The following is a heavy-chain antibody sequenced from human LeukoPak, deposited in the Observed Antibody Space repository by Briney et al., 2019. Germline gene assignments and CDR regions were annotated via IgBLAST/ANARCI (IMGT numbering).Heavy chain of an antibody. Sequence: PGGSLRLSCAASGFTFSDYTMNWVRQAPGKGLEWVSYISSSSTTIYYADSVKGRFTISRDNAKNSLYLQMNSLRAEDTAVYYCAKGGRDTSKYYFDYWGQGTQVTGSS. D-gene: IGHD1-26*01. J-gene: IGHJ4*02. V-gene: IGHV3-48*04. CDR2: ISSSSTTI. CDR1: GFTFSDYT. CDR3: AKGGRDTSKYYFDY.